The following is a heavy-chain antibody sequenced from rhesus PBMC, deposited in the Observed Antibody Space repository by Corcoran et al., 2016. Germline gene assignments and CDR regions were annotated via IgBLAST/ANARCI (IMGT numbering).Heavy chain of an antibody. D-gene: IGHD6-25*01. Sequence: QVQLQESGPGLVKPSETLSLTCAVSGGSFSSYWWSWIRQPPGKGLEWIGEINGNSGSTNYHPSLKRRVTISKDASKNQVSLKLSSVTAADTAVYYCASRGIVAAFDYWGQGVLVTVSS. CDR2: INGNSGST. V-gene: IGHV4-80*01. CDR1: GGSFSSYW. CDR3: ASRGIVAAFDY. J-gene: IGHJ4*01.